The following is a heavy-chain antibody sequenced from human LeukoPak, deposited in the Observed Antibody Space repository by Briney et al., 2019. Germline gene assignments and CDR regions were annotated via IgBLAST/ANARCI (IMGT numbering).Heavy chain of an antibody. CDR1: GFTFSDYA. D-gene: IGHD3-3*01. V-gene: IGHV3-30-3*01. J-gene: IGHJ4*02. CDR3: ARGAPRNYDFWSGPFDY. Sequence: GSLRLSCAASGFTFSDYAMHWVRQAPGKGLEWVAVISYDGSNECYADSVKGRFTISRDNSKNTLYLQMNSLRGEDTAVYYCARGAPRNYDFWSGPFDYWGQGSLVTVSS. CDR2: ISYDGSNE.